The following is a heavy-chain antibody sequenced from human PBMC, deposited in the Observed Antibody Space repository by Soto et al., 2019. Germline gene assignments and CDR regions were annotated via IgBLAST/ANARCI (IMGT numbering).Heavy chain of an antibody. Sequence: QVQLVQSGAGVKKPGSSVKVSCKASGGTFSSYAISWVRQAPGQGLEWMGGIIPIFGTANYAQKFQGRVTITAEESTSSAYMELSSLRSEDTAVYYCARIVIAVAATFYYGMDVWGQGTTVTLSS. CDR2: IIPIFGTA. D-gene: IGHD6-19*01. CDR3: ARIVIAVAATFYYGMDV. J-gene: IGHJ6*02. CDR1: GGTFSSYA. V-gene: IGHV1-69*12.